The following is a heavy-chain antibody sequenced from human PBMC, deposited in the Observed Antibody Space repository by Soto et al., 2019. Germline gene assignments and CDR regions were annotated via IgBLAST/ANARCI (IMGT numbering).Heavy chain of an antibody. D-gene: IGHD3-22*01. Sequence: QPGGSLRLSCVGSGFIFEDFAMNWVRQVPGKGLEWVSGISWNSATLAYADSVKGRSIVSRDNAKNILYLQMNSLRPEDAALYYCAKDVGSYYYDTSAYLYDYWGQGTLVTVSS. J-gene: IGHJ4*02. CDR2: ISWNSATL. CDR3: AKDVGSYYYDTSAYLYDY. V-gene: IGHV3-9*01. CDR1: GFIFEDFA.